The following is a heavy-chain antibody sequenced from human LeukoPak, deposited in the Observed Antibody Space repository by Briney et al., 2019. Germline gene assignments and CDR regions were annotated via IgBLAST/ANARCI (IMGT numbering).Heavy chain of an antibody. Sequence: ASVKVSCKASGYTFTSYGISWVRQAPGQGLEWMGWISAYNGNTNYAQKLQGRVTMTTDTSTSTAYMELRSLRSDDTAVYYCARAWYSYYYYYMDVWGKGTTVTVSS. CDR2: ISAYNGNT. V-gene: IGHV1-18*01. D-gene: IGHD2-8*02. CDR3: ARAWYSYYYYYMDV. J-gene: IGHJ6*03. CDR1: GYTFTSYG.